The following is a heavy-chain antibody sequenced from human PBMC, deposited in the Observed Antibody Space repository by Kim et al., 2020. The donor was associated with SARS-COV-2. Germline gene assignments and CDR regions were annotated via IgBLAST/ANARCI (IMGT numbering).Heavy chain of an antibody. CDR2: INHSGST. Sequence: SETLSLTCAVYGGSFSGYYWSWIRQPPGKGLEWIGEINHSGSTNYNPSLKSRLTISVDTSKNQFSLKLSSVTAADTAVYYCARGAVRALAVTYYWGQGTLVTVSS. J-gene: IGHJ4*02. CDR3: ARGAVRALAVTYY. V-gene: IGHV4-34*01. D-gene: IGHD2-15*01. CDR1: GGSFSGYY.